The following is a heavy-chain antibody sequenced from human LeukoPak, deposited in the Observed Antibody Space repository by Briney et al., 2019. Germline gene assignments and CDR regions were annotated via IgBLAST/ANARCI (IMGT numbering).Heavy chain of an antibody. D-gene: IGHD6-6*01. CDR3: ATKIYSSSPFDY. V-gene: IGHV3-66*02. CDR1: GFSVSRNY. J-gene: IGHJ4*02. CDR2: IYSGGSN. Sequence: GGSLRLSCAASGFSVSRNYMSWVRQAPGKGLECVSVIYSGGSNNYPDSVKGRFTISRDKSKNTLYLQMNSLRAEDTAVYYCATKIYSSSPFDYWGQGTLVTVPS.